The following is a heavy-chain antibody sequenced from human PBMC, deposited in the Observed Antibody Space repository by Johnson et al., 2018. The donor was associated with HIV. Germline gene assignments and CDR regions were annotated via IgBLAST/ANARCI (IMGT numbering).Heavy chain of an antibody. Sequence: EVQLVESGGGVVQPGRSLRLSCAASGFTFDDYGMSWVRQAPGKGLEWVANIKQDGSDKYYVDSVKGRFTISRDNAKNSLYLQMNSLRAEDTAVYYCARQLGSDAFDIWGQGTMVTVSS. CDR3: ARQLGSDAFDI. D-gene: IGHD7-27*01. J-gene: IGHJ3*02. V-gene: IGHV3-7*02. CDR2: IKQDGSDK. CDR1: GFTFDDYG.